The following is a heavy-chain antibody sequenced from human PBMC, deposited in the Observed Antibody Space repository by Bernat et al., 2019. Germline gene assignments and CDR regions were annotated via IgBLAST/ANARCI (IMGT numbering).Heavy chain of an antibody. Sequence: QVQLQESGPGLVKPSQTLSLTCTVSGGSISSGDYYWSWIRQPPGKGLEWIGYIYYSGTTYYNPSLKSRLTISVDTSKNQFSLKLSSVTATDTAVYYCAILDLGYCTSTSCYYYYGMDVWGQGTTVTVS. V-gene: IGHV4-30-4*01. CDR2: IYYSGTT. CDR1: GGSISSGDYY. CDR3: AILDLGYCTSTSCYYYYGMDV. D-gene: IGHD2-2*01. J-gene: IGHJ6*02.